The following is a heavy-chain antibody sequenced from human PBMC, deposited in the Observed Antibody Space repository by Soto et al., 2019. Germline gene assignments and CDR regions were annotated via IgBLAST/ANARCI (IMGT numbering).Heavy chain of an antibody. D-gene: IGHD2-15*01. J-gene: IGHJ5*02. CDR2: INPNSGGT. CDR3: AREVDIVVVVASTERHNWFDP. Sequence: ASVKVSCKASGYTFTGYYMHWVRQAPGQGLEWMGWINPNSGGTNYAQKFQGRVTMTRDTSISTAYMELSRLRSDDTAVYYCAREVDIVVVVASTERHNWFDPCGKVTRGTVAS. V-gene: IGHV1-2*02. CDR1: GYTFTGYY.